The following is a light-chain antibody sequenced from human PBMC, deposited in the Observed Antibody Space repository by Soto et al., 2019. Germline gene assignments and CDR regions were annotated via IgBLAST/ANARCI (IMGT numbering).Light chain of an antibody. CDR1: QSVTSN. CDR2: GAS. CDR3: QQYNNWPRT. Sequence: EIVLTQSPATLSVSPGGRATLSCRASQSVTSNLAWYQQKPGQSPRFLMYGASTRATGIPDRFSGSGSGTEFTLTISSLQSEDFAVYYCQQYNNWPRTFGQGTKVEVK. V-gene: IGKV3-15*01. J-gene: IGKJ1*01.